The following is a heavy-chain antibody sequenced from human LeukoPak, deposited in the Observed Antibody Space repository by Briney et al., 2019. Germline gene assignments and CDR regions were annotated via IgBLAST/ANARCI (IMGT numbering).Heavy chain of an antibody. CDR1: GYTFTRYG. J-gene: IGHJ5*02. Sequence: ASVKVSCKTSGYTFTRYGISWVRQAPGQGLEWMGWISAYNGNTNYAQKLQGRVTMTTDTSTSTAYMELRSLRSDDTAVYYCARDRWLVLGSGWLDPWGQGTLVTVSS. V-gene: IGHV1-18*01. D-gene: IGHD6-19*01. CDR3: ARDRWLVLGSGWLDP. CDR2: ISAYNGNT.